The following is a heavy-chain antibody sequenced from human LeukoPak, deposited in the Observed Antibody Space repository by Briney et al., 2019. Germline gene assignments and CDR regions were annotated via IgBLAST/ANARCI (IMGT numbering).Heavy chain of an antibody. V-gene: IGHV4-61*02. Sequence: PSQTLSLTCTVSGGSISSGSYYWSWIRQPAGKGLEWIGRIYTSGSTNYNPSLKSRVTISVDTSKNQFSLKLSSVTAADTAVYYCASGLSRSRGVMGGHYMDVWGKGTTVTISS. J-gene: IGHJ6*03. CDR1: GGSISSGSYY. CDR3: ASGLSRSRGVMGGHYMDV. D-gene: IGHD3-10*01. CDR2: IYTSGST.